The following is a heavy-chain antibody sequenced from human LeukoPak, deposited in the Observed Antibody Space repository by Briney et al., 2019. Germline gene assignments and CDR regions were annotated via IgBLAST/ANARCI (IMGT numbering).Heavy chain of an antibody. J-gene: IGHJ6*03. Sequence: PGGSLRLSCAASGFTFSSSAMSWVRQAPGKGLEWVSSISGSGSGGSTYYADSVKGRFTISRDNARNSLYLQMNSLTAEDTAVYYCARDPYSGAYGNTYYYYMDVWGKGTTVTISS. D-gene: IGHD1-26*01. CDR1: GFTFSSSA. CDR2: ISGSGSGGST. CDR3: ARDPYSGAYGNTYYYYMDV. V-gene: IGHV3-23*01.